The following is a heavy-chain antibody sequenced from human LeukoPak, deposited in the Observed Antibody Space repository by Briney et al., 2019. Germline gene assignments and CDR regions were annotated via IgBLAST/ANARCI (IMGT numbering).Heavy chain of an antibody. Sequence: PGGSLRLSCAASGFTSSDYYMSWIRQAPGKGLEWVSYISSSGSTIYYADSVKGRFTISRDNAKNSLYLQMNSLRAEDTAVYYCARDYYDSSGYYYMDYWGQGTLVTVSS. CDR3: ARDYYDSSGYYYMDY. V-gene: IGHV3-11*01. D-gene: IGHD3-22*01. CDR1: GFTSSDYY. J-gene: IGHJ4*02. CDR2: ISSSGSTI.